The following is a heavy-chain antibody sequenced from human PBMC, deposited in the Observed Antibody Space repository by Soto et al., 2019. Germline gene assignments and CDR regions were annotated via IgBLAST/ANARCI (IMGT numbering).Heavy chain of an antibody. CDR3: AKDVAWGGSHPNHAFDV. CDR1: GFTFDDYA. J-gene: IGHJ3*01. V-gene: IGHV3-9*01. Sequence: EMKLVESGGGLVQPGRSLRLSCAASGFTFDDYAMHWVRQAPGKGLEWVSSISWNSGVIDYADSVKGRFSISRDSAKNSRFLQMNSLRPEDTALYYCAKDVAWGGSHPNHAFDVWGQGTMVSVSS. D-gene: IGHD1-26*01. CDR2: ISWNSGVI.